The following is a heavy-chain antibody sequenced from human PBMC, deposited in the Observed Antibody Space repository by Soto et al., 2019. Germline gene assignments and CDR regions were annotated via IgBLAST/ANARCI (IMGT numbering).Heavy chain of an antibody. D-gene: IGHD6-13*01. V-gene: IGHV6-1*01. CDR2: AYYRSKWYN. Sequence: SQTLSLTRAISGDSVSSNSVAWDWIRQSPSRGLEWLGRAYYRSKWYNDYAVSVKSRIAINPDTSKNQFSLQLNSVTPRDTAVYYCARERGIAAAGDFDYWGQGTLVTVSS. CDR3: ARERGIAAAGDFDY. CDR1: GDSVSSNSVA. J-gene: IGHJ4*02.